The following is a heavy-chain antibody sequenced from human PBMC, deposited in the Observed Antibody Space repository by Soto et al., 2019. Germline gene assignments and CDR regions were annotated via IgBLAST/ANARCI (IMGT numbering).Heavy chain of an antibody. CDR3: ARGVDSSGYYFG. Sequence: SETLSLTCTVSGGSISSYYWSWIRQPPGKGLEWIGYIYYSGSTNYNPSLKSRVTISVDTSKNQFSLKLSSVTAADTAVYYCARGVDSSGYYFGWGQGTLVTVSS. CDR1: GGSISSYY. J-gene: IGHJ4*02. CDR2: IYYSGST. D-gene: IGHD3-22*01. V-gene: IGHV4-59*01.